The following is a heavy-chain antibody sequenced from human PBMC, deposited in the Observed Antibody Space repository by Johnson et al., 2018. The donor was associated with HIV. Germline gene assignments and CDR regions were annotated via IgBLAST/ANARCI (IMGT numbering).Heavy chain of an antibody. CDR2: IHYDGTNK. J-gene: IGHJ3*02. CDR3: AKIRRAYYEDAVDR. V-gene: IGHV3-30*02. Sequence: QVQLVESGGGVVQPGGSLRLSCAASGFTFSDYGMHWVRQAPGKGLEWVSFIHYDGTNKYSPDSVKGRFTISRDNSKNTVYLQMNRLRPEDTAVYYCAKIRRAYYEDAVDRWGQGTMVTVSS. CDR1: GFTFSDYG. D-gene: IGHD3-22*01.